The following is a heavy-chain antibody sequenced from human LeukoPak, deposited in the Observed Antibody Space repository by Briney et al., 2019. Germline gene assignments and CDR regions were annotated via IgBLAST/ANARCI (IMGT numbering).Heavy chain of an antibody. V-gene: IGHV3-53*01. CDR3: ARGGSGWYWAFDY. CDR1: GFTVSSNY. CDR2: IHSSGST. J-gene: IGHJ4*02. D-gene: IGHD6-19*01. Sequence: GGSLRLSCAASGFTVSSNYMSWVRQAPGKGLEWVSVIHSSGSTYYADSVKGRFTISRDSSKNTLYLQMNNLRAEDTAVYYRARGGSGWYWAFDYWGQGTLVTVSS.